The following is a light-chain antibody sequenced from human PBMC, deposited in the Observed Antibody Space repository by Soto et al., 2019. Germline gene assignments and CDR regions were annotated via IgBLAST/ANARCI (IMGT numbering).Light chain of an antibody. V-gene: IGKV1-27*01. CDR2: AAS. Sequence: DIQMTQSPSSLSASVGDRVTITCRASQGISNFLAWYQQKPGKVPKLLISAASTLQSGVPSRFSVSGSGTDFTLTIASLPPEDVATYYCQKYSSVITFGQGTRLEIK. J-gene: IGKJ5*01. CDR3: QKYSSVIT. CDR1: QGISNF.